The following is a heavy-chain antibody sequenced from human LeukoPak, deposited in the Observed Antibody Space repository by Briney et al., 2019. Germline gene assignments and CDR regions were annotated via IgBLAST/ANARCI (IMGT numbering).Heavy chain of an antibody. D-gene: IGHD3-9*01. V-gene: IGHV1-8*01. CDR3: ARGGVLRYFDWFPIYYYGMDV. CDR1: GYTFTSYD. Sequence: GASVRVSCKASGYTFTSYDINWVRQAAGQGLEWMGWMNPNSGNTGYAQKFQGRVTMTTTTSISTAYMELSSLRSEDTAVYYCARGGVLRYFDWFPIYYYGMDVWGRGTTVTVSS. CDR2: MNPNSGNT. J-gene: IGHJ6*02.